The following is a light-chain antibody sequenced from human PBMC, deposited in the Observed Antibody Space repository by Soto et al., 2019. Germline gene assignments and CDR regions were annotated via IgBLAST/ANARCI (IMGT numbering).Light chain of an antibody. Sequence: QSVLTQPRSVSGSPGQSVTISCTGTSSDVGVYHYVSWYQQHPGKAPKLIIYDVSQRPSGVPDRFSGSKSGNTASLTISGLQAEDEADYYCGAWDDSLSGWVFGGGTKLTVL. CDR3: GAWDDSLSGWV. V-gene: IGLV2-11*01. J-gene: IGLJ3*02. CDR2: DVS. CDR1: SSDVGVYHY.